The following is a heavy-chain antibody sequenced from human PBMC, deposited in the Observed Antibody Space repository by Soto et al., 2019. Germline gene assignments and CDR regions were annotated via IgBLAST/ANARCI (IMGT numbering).Heavy chain of an antibody. Sequence: GGSLRLSCAASGFTVSSNYMSWVRQAPGKGLEWVSVIYSGGSTYYADSVKGRFTISRDNSKNTLYLQMNSLRAEDTAVYYCARGIAAAAEYYYMDVWGKGTTVTVSS. J-gene: IGHJ6*03. V-gene: IGHV3-66*01. D-gene: IGHD6-13*01. CDR3: ARGIAAAAEYYYMDV. CDR1: GFTVSSNY. CDR2: IYSGGST.